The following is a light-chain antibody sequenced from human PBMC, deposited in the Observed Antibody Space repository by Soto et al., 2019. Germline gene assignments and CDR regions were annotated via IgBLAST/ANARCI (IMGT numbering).Light chain of an antibody. CDR1: SSDVGGYNY. Sequence: QSALTQPASVSGPPGQSITISCTGTSSDVGGYNYVSWFQHHPGKVPKLMIYEVSHRPSGVSDRFSGSKSGTTASLTISGLQAEDEADYYCCSFTNSYTWVFGGGTKLTV. J-gene: IGLJ3*02. CDR2: EVS. V-gene: IGLV2-14*01. CDR3: CSFTNSYTWV.